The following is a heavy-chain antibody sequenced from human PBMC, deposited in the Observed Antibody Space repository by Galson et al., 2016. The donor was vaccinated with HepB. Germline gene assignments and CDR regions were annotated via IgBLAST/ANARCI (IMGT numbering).Heavy chain of an antibody. CDR2: TYYRSKWYD. D-gene: IGHD1-26*01. Sequence: CAISGDSVSSEDAAWNWIRQSPSRGLEWLGRTYYRSKWYDEYAVSVQSRITINPDTSKNQFSLQLNSVNLEDTAVYYCARGVAPWALGSLGFHMAVWGQGTTVTVSS. V-gene: IGHV6-1*01. CDR1: GDSVSSEDAA. CDR3: ARGVAPWALGSLGFHMAV. J-gene: IGHJ6*02.